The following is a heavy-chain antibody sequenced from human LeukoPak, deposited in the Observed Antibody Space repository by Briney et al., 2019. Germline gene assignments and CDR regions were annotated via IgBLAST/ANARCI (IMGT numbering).Heavy chain of an antibody. V-gene: IGHV1-18*01. Sequence: GASVKVSCKASGYTFTSYGISWVRQAPGQGLEWMGWISAYNGNTNYAQKLQGRVTMTTDTSTSTAYMELRSLRSDDTAVYYCARGPLGYCSGGSCLNWFDPWGQGTLVTVSS. CDR2: ISAYNGNT. CDR1: GYTFTSYG. J-gene: IGHJ5*02. CDR3: ARGPLGYCSGGSCLNWFDP. D-gene: IGHD2-15*01.